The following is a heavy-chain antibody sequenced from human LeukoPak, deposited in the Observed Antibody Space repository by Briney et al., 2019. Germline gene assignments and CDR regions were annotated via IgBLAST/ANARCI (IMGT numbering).Heavy chain of an antibody. CDR2: IRSDGNNK. CDR3: ARVTVPLVVITAGGFDY. V-gene: IGHV3-30*02. J-gene: IGHJ4*02. D-gene: IGHD3-22*01. CDR1: GFTLSTYG. Sequence: GGSLRLSCAVSGFTLSTYGMHWVRQAPGKGLEWVAFIRSDGNNKYYADSVKGRFTISRDNSKNTLYLQMNSLRTEDTAVYYCARVTVPLVVITAGGFDYWGQGTLVTVSS.